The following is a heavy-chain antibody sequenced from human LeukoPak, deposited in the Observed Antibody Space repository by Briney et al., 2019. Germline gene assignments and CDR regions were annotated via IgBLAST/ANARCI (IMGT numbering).Heavy chain of an antibody. CDR2: INPNRGGT. V-gene: IGHV1-2*02. CDR3: ARGFTITMIPASNFDY. D-gene: IGHD3-22*01. Sequence: ASVKVSCKASGYTXTGYYMHWVRQAPGQGLEWMGWINPNRGGTNYAQKFQGRVTMTRDTSISTAYMELSRLRSDDTAVYYCARGFTITMIPASNFDYWGQGTLVTVSS. CDR1: GYTXTGYY. J-gene: IGHJ4*02.